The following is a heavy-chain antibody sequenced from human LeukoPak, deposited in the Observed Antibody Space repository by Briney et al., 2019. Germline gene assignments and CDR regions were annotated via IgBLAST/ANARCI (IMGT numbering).Heavy chain of an antibody. CDR2: ISYDGSNK. Sequence: GGSLRLSCSACGFTFSSYATHWVRQAPGKGLEWMAVISYDGSNKYYADSVKGRFTISRDNSKNTLYLQMNSLRAEDTAVYYCARDLGVSSRWWGRDYWGQGTLVTVSS. CDR1: GFTFSSYA. D-gene: IGHD6-13*01. V-gene: IGHV3-30-3*01. CDR3: ARDLGVSSRWWGRDY. J-gene: IGHJ4*02.